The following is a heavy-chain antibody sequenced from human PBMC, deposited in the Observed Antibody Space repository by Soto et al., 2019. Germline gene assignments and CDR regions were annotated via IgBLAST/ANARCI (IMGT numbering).Heavy chain of an antibody. CDR3: AKCMGSSWIGVIDN. V-gene: IGHV3-53*01. J-gene: IGHJ4*02. CDR2: IYTGGST. D-gene: IGHD6-13*01. Sequence: PGGSLRLSCAASGFTVSTSYMSWVRQSPGKGLEWVSVIYTGGSTYYADSVKGRFTISRDNSKNRLFLQMNSLRAEDTAIYYCAKCMGSSWIGVIDNWGQGTLVTVS. CDR1: GFTVSTSY.